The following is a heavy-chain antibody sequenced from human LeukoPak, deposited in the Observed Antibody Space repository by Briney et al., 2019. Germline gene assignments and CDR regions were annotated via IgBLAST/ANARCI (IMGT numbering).Heavy chain of an antibody. V-gene: IGHV4-59*01. CDR2: ISYSGST. CDR3: ARGGGSSTWPQPHDY. J-gene: IGHJ4*02. Sequence: GSLRLSCAASGFTFSSYSMNWVRQAPGKGLEWIGYISYSGSTNYNPSPKSRATISVDTSKNLFSLKLSSVTAADTAVYYCARGGGSSTWPQPHDYWGQGTLVTVSS. D-gene: IGHD2-2*01. CDR1: GFTFSSYS.